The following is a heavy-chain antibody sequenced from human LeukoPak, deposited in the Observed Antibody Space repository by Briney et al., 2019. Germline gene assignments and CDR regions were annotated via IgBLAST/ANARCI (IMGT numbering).Heavy chain of an antibody. CDR1: GFTFSNYA. J-gene: IGHJ4*02. V-gene: IGHV3-23*01. CDR3: AKVSVPAAIHYPYDY. CDR2: ISGSDGST. Sequence: PGGSLRLSCAASGFTFSNYAMNWVRQAPGKGLEWVSGISGSDGSTYYADSVKRRFTVSRDYPNNTLYLKMNSLRAEDTAVYYCAKVSVPAAIHYPYDYWGQGTLVTVSS. D-gene: IGHD2-2*01.